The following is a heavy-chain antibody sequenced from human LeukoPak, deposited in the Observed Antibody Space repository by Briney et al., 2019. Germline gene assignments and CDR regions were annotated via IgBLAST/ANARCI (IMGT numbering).Heavy chain of an antibody. CDR1: GFTFSDYT. D-gene: IGHD6-13*01. Sequence: GRSLRLSCAASGFTFSDYTMQWVRQAPGKGLEWVALLPPDGSYQYYADSLKGRFTISRDNFKNALYLQMNSLRLEDTAVYYCARGLHDRSWYGAHWGQGTLLSVSS. CDR3: ARGLHDRSWYGAH. CDR2: LPPDGSYQ. J-gene: IGHJ4*02. V-gene: IGHV3-30*04.